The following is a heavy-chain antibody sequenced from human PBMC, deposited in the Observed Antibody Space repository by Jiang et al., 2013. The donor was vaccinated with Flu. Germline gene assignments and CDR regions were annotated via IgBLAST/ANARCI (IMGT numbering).Heavy chain of an antibody. V-gene: IGHV4-4*02. CDR3: ARGPVEMATMRGNYFDY. D-gene: IGHD5-24*01. J-gene: IGHJ4*02. CDR2: IYHSGST. Sequence: LVKPSGTLSLTCAVFGGSISSSNWWSWVRQPPGKGLEWIGEIYHSGSTNYNPSLKSRVTISVDKSKNQFSLKLSSVTAADTAVYYCARGPVEMATMRGNYFDYWGQGTLVTVSS. CDR1: GGSISSSNW.